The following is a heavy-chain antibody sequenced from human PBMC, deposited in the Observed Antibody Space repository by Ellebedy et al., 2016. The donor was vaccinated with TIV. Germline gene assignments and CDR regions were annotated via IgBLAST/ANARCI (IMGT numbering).Heavy chain of an antibody. V-gene: IGHV1-8*01. J-gene: IGHJ6*02. CDR1: GYTFTSYD. Sequence: ASVKVSCXASGYTFTSYDINWVRQATGQGLEWMGWMNPNSGNTGYAQKFQGRVTMTRNTSISTAYMELSSLRSEDTAVYYCARGPDDSSSWYLMFYYYYGMDVWGQGTTVTVSS. D-gene: IGHD6-13*01. CDR2: MNPNSGNT. CDR3: ARGPDDSSSWYLMFYYYYGMDV.